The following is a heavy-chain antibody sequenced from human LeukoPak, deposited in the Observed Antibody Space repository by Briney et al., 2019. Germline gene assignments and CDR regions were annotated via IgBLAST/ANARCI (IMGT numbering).Heavy chain of an antibody. CDR2: IRSKANSYAT. CDR3: TAYCSSTSCHPGATPQKTDY. V-gene: IGHV3-73*01. J-gene: IGHJ4*02. CDR1: GFTFSGSA. Sequence: PGGSLRLSCAASGFTFSGSAMHWVRQASGKGLEWVGRIRSKANSYATAYAASVKGRFTISRDDSKNTAYLQMNSLKTEDTAVYYCTAYCSSTSCHPGATPQKTDYWGQGTLVTVSS. D-gene: IGHD2-2*01.